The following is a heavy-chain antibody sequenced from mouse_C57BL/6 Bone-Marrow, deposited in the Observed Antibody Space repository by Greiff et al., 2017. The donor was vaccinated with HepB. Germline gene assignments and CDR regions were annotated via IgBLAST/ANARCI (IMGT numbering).Heavy chain of an antibody. D-gene: IGHD3-2*02. CDR3: ARKRLSGDLY. J-gene: IGHJ4*01. CDR2: IHPNSGST. Sequence: QVQLQQPGAELVKPGASVKLSCKASGYTFTSYWMHWVKQRPGQGLEWIGMIHPNSGSTNYNEKFKSKASLTVDKSSSTAYMQLSSLTSEDSAVYYCARKRLSGDLYWGQGTSVTVSS. CDR1: GYTFTSYW. V-gene: IGHV1-64*01.